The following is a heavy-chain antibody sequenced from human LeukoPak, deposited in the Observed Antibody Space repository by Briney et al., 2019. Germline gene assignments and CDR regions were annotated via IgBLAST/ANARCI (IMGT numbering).Heavy chain of an antibody. Sequence: SETLSLTCAVYGGSFSGYYWSWIRQPPGKGLEWIGEINHSGSTNYNPSLKSRVTISVDTSKNQFSLNLSSVTAADTAVYYCARVGFWSGYYTPSHWFDPWGQGTLVTVSS. V-gene: IGHV4-34*01. J-gene: IGHJ5*02. CDR2: INHSGST. CDR1: GGSFSGYY. D-gene: IGHD3-3*01. CDR3: ARVGFWSGYYTPSHWFDP.